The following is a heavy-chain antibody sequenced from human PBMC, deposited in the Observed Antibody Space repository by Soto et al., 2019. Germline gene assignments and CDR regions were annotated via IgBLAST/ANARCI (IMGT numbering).Heavy chain of an antibody. CDR3: AREGLVLVPTTVNSDDLYYAMDV. J-gene: IGHJ6*02. D-gene: IGHD4-17*01. Sequence: QVQLVQSGAEVKKPGSSVKVSCKASGDTFSTYTITWMRQAPGQGLEWMGGIIPRSATSKYAQKFQVKVKITADETTSTVYMEQRTQSTADTAVYYCAREGLVLVPTTVNSDDLYYAMDVWGQGTTVTVSS. CDR1: GDTFSTYT. CDR2: IIPRSATS. V-gene: IGHV1-69*12.